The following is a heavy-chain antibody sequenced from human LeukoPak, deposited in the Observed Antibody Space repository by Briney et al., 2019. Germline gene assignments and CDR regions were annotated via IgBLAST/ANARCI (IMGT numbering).Heavy chain of an antibody. D-gene: IGHD6-19*01. CDR3: ARGAVAGMERFDY. J-gene: IGHJ4*02. Sequence: SVKVSCKASGGTFSSYTISWVRQAPGQGLEWMGRIIPILGIANYAQKFQGRVTITADKSTSTAYMELSSLRSEDTAMYYCARGAVAGMERFDYWGQGTLVTVSS. V-gene: IGHV1-69*02. CDR2: IIPILGIA. CDR1: GGTFSSYT.